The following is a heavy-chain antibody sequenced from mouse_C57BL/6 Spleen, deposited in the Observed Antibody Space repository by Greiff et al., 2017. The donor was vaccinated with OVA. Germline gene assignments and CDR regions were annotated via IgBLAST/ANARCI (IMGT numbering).Heavy chain of an antibody. CDR1: GYSFTDYN. CDR2: INPNYGTT. J-gene: IGHJ1*03. V-gene: IGHV1-39*01. Sequence: EVHLVESGPELVKPGASVKISCKASGYSFTDYNMNWVKQSNGKSLEWIGVINPNYGTTSYNQKFKGKATLTVDQSSSTAYIQLNSLTSEDSAVYYCARHYGSSYHWYFDVWGTGTTVTVSS. CDR3: ARHYGSSYHWYFDV. D-gene: IGHD1-1*01.